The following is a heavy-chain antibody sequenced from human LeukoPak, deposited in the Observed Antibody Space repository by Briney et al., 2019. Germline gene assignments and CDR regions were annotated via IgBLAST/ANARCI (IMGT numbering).Heavy chain of an antibody. D-gene: IGHD3/OR15-3a*01. J-gene: IGHJ3*02. CDR1: GFTFSIYV. Sequence: QSGGSLRLSCAASGFTFSIYVMSWVRQAPGKGLEWVSTLSGRGGNSYYADSVKGRFTISRDNSKNMLFLQMNSLRADDTAIYFCARDFSDWSDAFDIWGQGTMVTVSS. CDR2: LSGRGGNS. V-gene: IGHV3-23*01. CDR3: ARDFSDWSDAFDI.